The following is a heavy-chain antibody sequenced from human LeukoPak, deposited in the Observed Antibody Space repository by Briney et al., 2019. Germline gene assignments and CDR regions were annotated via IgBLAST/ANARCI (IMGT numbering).Heavy chain of an antibody. V-gene: IGHV3-15*01. D-gene: IGHD2-2*01. CDR3: TTQADCSSTSCYGMDV. Sequence: GGSLRLSCAASGFTFSNAWMSWVRQAPGKGLEWVGRIKSKTDGGATDYAPPVKGRFTISRDDSKNTLYLQMNSLKTEDTAVYYCTTQADCSSTSCYGMDVWGQGTTVTVS. CDR1: GFTFSNAW. CDR2: IKSKTDGGAT. J-gene: IGHJ6*02.